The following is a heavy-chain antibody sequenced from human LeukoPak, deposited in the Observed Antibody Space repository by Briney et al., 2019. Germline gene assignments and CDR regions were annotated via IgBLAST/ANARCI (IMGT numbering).Heavy chain of an antibody. D-gene: IGHD6-13*01. CDR1: GFTFSSYE. CDR2: ISSSGTTI. V-gene: IGHV3-48*03. J-gene: IGHJ3*02. Sequence: QPGGSLRLSCAASGFTFSSYEMNWVRQAPGKGLEWVSYISSSGTTIYYADSVKGRFSISRDNAKNSLYLQMNSLRAEDMALYYCAKSQYSSSWNAFDIWGQGTMVTVSS. CDR3: AKSQYSSSWNAFDI.